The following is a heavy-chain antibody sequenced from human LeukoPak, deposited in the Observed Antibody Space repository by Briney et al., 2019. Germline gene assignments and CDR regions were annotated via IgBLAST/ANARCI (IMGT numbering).Heavy chain of an antibody. CDR3: AKDVGKWESLHFFDY. CDR2: ISGSGAST. V-gene: IGHV3-23*01. Sequence: GGSLRLSCLTSGSTFSTNAMSWVRQAPGKGLEWISGISGSGASTYYADSVTGRFTISRDNSRNTLYLQMNSLRGDDTAVYYCAKDVGKWESLHFFDYWGQGTLVTVSS. J-gene: IGHJ4*02. D-gene: IGHD1-26*01. CDR1: GSTFSTNA.